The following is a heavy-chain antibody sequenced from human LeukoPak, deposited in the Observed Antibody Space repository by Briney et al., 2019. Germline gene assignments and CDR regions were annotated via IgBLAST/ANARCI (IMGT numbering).Heavy chain of an antibody. V-gene: IGHV4-39*07. Sequence: SETLSLTCTVSGGSISSSSYYWGWIRQPPGKGLEWIGSIYYSGSTYYNPSLKSRVTISVDTSKNPFSLKLSSVTAAETVVYYCARDRITAASHVEFDSWGQGTLVTVSS. CDR1: GGSISSSSYY. CDR2: IYYSGST. J-gene: IGHJ4*02. D-gene: IGHD2-2*01. CDR3: ARDRITAASHVEFDS.